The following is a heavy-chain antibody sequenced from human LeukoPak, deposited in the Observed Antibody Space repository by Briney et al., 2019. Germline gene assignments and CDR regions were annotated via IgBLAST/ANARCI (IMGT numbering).Heavy chain of an antibody. CDR3: ARDSGYCSDNICRDILDY. CDR2: ITQDGSEK. J-gene: IGHJ4*02. V-gene: IGHV3-7*05. Sequence: PGGSLRLSCAASGFTFSSYWMNWVRQAPGKGLEWVANITQDGSEKYYVDSVKGRFTISRDNAKNSLYLQMYSLRAEDTAVYYCARDSGYCSDNICRDILDYWGQGTL. CDR1: GFTFSSYW. D-gene: IGHD2-15*01.